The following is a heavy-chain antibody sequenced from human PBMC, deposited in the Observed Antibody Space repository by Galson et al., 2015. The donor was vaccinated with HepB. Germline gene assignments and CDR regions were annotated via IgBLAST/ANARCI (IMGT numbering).Heavy chain of an antibody. D-gene: IGHD3-3*01. CDR1: GFTFTSSA. CDR2: IVVGSGNT. Sequence: SVKVSCKASGFTFTSSAVQWVRQARGQRLEWIGWIVVGSGNTNYAQKFQKRVTITRDMSTSTAYMELSSLRSEDTAVYYCAASSGPFTIFGVVIRSSAFDIWGQGTMVTVSS. V-gene: IGHV1-58*01. J-gene: IGHJ3*02. CDR3: AASSGPFTIFGVVIRSSAFDI.